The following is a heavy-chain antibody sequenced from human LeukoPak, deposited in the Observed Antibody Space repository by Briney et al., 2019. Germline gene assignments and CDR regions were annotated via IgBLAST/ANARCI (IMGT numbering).Heavy chain of an antibody. CDR3: AKDLRSELITYYVHY. J-gene: IGHJ4*02. Sequence: GESLRLSCAAPGFTFSSYAMSWVRQAPGKGLEWVSAISGSGGSTYYADSGKGWFTISRDNSKNTLYLQMNSLRAEDTAVYYCAKDLRSELITYYVHYWAQGTLVTVSS. CDR1: GFTFSSYA. D-gene: IGHD1-26*01. V-gene: IGHV3-23*01. CDR2: ISGSGGST.